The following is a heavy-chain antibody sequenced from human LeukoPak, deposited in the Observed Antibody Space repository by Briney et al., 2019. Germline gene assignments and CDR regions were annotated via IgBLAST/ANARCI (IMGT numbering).Heavy chain of an antibody. CDR2: ISYDGSNK. CDR1: GFTFSSYA. CDR3: ARDADGNDQGGFDY. Sequence: GSLRLSCAASGFTFSSYAMHWVRQAPGKGLEWVAVISYDGSNKYYADSVKGRFTISRDNSKNTLYLQMNSLRAEDTAMYYCARDADGNDQGGFDYWGQGILVTVSS. V-gene: IGHV3-30*04. J-gene: IGHJ4*02. D-gene: IGHD1-1*01.